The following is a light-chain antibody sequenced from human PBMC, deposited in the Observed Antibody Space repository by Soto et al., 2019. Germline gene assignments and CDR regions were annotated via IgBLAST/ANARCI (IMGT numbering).Light chain of an antibody. CDR3: QKYNSAPHT. J-gene: IGKJ4*01. CDR1: KDITIY. V-gene: IGKV1-27*01. Sequence: DIQMTHLQSPLLAPLGPGLPSPARPVKDITIYLAWTQQNPGKVPKLLIYAASTLQSGFPSRFSGGGSGTDFSLTISSLQPEDVATYYWQKYNSAPHTFGGGTKVEIQ. CDR2: AAS.